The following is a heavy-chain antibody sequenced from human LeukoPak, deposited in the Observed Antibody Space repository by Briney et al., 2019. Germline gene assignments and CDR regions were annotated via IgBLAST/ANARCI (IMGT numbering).Heavy chain of an antibody. CDR1: GGSFSGYY. J-gene: IGHJ5*02. Sequence: PSETLSLTCAVYGGSFSGYYWSWIRQPPGKGLEWIGEINPSGDTNYNPSLKSRLTISVDTSKNQFSLKLRSVTAADTAIYYCARGVVGWFDPWGQGTLVTVSS. V-gene: IGHV4-34*01. CDR3: ARGVVGWFDP. CDR2: INPSGDT. D-gene: IGHD2-2*01.